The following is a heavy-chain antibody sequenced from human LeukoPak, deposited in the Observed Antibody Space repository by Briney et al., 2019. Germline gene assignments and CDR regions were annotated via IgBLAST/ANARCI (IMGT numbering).Heavy chain of an antibody. J-gene: IGHJ4*02. CDR1: GFTFSSYA. CDR2: ISGSGGST. V-gene: IGHV3-23*01. Sequence: GGSLRLSCAASGFTFSSYAMSWVRQAPGKGLEWVSAISGSGGSTYYADSVKGRFTISRDNSKNTLYLQMNSLRAEDTAVYYCVNDQSGSWYYFDYWGQGTLVTVSS. D-gene: IGHD6-13*01. CDR3: VNDQSGSWYYFDY.